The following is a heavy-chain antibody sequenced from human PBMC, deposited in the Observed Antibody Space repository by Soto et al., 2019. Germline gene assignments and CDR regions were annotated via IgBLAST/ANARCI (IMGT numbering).Heavy chain of an antibody. D-gene: IGHD3-3*01. CDR3: ARVPGTPYAFWSGYWVGNWFDP. Sequence: QVQLQESGPGLVKPSGTLSLTCAVSSGSISSSNWWSWVRQPPRKGLEWIGEIYHSGSTNYNPSLKSRVTISVDKSKNQFSLKLSSVTAADTAVYYCARVPGTPYAFWSGYWVGNWFDPWGQGTLVTVSS. CDR2: IYHSGST. J-gene: IGHJ5*02. V-gene: IGHV4-4*02. CDR1: SGSISSSNW.